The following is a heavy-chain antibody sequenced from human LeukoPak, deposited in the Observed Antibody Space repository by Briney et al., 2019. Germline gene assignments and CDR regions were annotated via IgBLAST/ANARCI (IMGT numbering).Heavy chain of an antibody. CDR2: ISSSSNTI. Sequence: PGGSLRLSCAASGFTFNSYSMNWVRQAPGKGLEWVSYISSSSNTIYYADSVKGRFTISRDNAKNSLYLQLNSLRAEDTAVYYCAPGYCTSTSCSHYFEHWAQGTLVTVSS. J-gene: IGHJ4*02. D-gene: IGHD2-2*01. V-gene: IGHV3-48*01. CDR1: GFTFNSYS. CDR3: APGYCTSTSCSHYFEH.